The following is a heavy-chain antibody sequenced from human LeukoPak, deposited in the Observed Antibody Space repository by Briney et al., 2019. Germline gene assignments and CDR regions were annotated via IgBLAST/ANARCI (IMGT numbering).Heavy chain of an antibody. CDR3: ARTYSTSSNFDY. D-gene: IGHD2-2*01. CDR1: GGSFSGYY. J-gene: IGHJ4*02. Sequence: PSETLSLTCAVYGGSFSGYYWSWIRQPPGKGLEWIGYIYSSGGTNYNPSLKSRVTISVDTSKNQFSPKLSSVTAADTALYHCARTYSTSSNFDYWGQGTLVTVSS. V-gene: IGHV4-4*09. CDR2: IYSSGGT.